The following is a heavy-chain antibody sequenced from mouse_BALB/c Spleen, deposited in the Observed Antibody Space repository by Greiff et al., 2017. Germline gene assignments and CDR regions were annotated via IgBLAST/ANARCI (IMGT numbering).Heavy chain of an antibody. Sequence: EVMLVESGGGLVKPGGSLKLSCAASGFTFSDHYMYWVRQTPEKRLEWVATISDGGSYTYYPDSVKGRFTISRDNAKNNLYLQMSSLKSEDTAMYYCARYYFDYWGQGTTLTVSS. J-gene: IGHJ2*01. CDR2: ISDGGSYT. CDR1: GFTFSDHY. CDR3: ARYYFDY. V-gene: IGHV5-4*02.